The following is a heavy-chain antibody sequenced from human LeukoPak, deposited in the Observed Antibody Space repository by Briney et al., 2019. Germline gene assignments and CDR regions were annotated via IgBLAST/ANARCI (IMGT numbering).Heavy chain of an antibody. J-gene: IGHJ4*02. Sequence: SETLSLTCAVYGGSFSGYYWSWIRQPPGKGLEWIGEINHSGSTNYNPSLKSRVTISVDTSKNQFSLKLSSVTAADTAVYYCARGPIPYYDYVWGSSGLDYWGQGTLVTVSS. CDR2: INHSGST. CDR1: GGSFSGYY. V-gene: IGHV4-34*01. D-gene: IGHD3-16*01. CDR3: ARGPIPYYDYVWGSSGLDY.